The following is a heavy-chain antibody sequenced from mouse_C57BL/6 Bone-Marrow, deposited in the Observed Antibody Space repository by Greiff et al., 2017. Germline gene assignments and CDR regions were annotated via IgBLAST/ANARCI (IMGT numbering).Heavy chain of an antibody. Sequence: EVKLQESGPVLVKPGPSVKISCKASGFTFTDYYMHWVKQSHGKSLEWIGLVYPYNGGTSYNQKFNGKATLTVDTSSSTAYMELNSLTSEDSAVYYCAREEVYYDHWYFDVWGTGTTVTVSS. V-gene: IGHV1-36*01. CDR3: AREEVYYDHWYFDV. J-gene: IGHJ1*03. D-gene: IGHD2-4*01. CDR2: VYPYNGGT. CDR1: GFTFTDYY.